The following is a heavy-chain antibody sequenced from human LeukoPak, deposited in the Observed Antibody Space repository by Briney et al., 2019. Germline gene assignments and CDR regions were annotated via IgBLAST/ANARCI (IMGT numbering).Heavy chain of an antibody. CDR3: ARTGGGSGY. J-gene: IGHJ4*02. CDR1: GFTFRSYG. Sequence: GGSLRLSCGASGFTFRSYGMHWVRQAPGKGLEWVSGISGSGRGGSTYYAGSVKGRFTISRDNSKNTLYLQMNRLRVEDTAIYYCARTGGGSGYWGQGTLVTVSS. V-gene: IGHV3-23*01. D-gene: IGHD2-15*01. CDR2: ISGSGRGGST.